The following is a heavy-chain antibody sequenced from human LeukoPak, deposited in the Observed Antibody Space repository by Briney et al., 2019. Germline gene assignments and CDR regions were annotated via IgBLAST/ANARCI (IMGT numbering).Heavy chain of an antibody. CDR1: GFTFSSYS. CDR2: IGSSSSYI. CDR3: ARDGKVVPTAIPNWFDP. J-gene: IGHJ5*02. D-gene: IGHD2-2*02. V-gene: IGHV3-21*01. Sequence: GGSLRLSCAASGFTFSSYSMNWVRQAPGKGLEWVSSIGSSSSYIYYADSVKGRFTISRDNAKNSLYLQMSSLRAEDTAVYYCARDGKVVPTAIPNWFDPWGQGTLVTVSS.